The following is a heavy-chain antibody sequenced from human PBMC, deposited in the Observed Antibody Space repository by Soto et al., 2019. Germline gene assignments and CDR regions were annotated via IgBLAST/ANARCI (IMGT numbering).Heavy chain of an antibody. CDR1: GFTFSSYW. V-gene: IGHV3-7*01. J-gene: IGHJ3*02. CDR2: IKQDGSEK. D-gene: IGHD2-2*01. CDR3: XXXXXXDIVXVGDAFDI. Sequence: EVQLVESGGGLVQPGGSLRLSCAASGFTFSSYWMSWVRQAPGKGLEWVANIKQDGSEKYYVDSVKGRFTISRDNAXTSXXXXXXXXXXXXXXXXXXXXXXXXDIVXVGDAFDIXXXGXXVTVSX.